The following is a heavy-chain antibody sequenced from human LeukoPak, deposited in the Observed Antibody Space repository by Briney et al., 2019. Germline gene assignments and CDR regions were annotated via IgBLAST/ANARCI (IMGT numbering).Heavy chain of an antibody. J-gene: IGHJ4*02. CDR2: LYAGGGS. Sequence: GGSLRLSCAASGFAVKSSYMNWVRQAPGKGLEWVSVLYAGGGSYYADSVLGRFTISRDNSKNTLYLQMNSLRAEDTAVYYCAKDGVTFGGVIAQHNFDYWGQGTLVTVSS. CDR3: AKDGVTFGGVIAQHNFDY. D-gene: IGHD3-16*02. V-gene: IGHV3-53*05. CDR1: GFAVKSSY.